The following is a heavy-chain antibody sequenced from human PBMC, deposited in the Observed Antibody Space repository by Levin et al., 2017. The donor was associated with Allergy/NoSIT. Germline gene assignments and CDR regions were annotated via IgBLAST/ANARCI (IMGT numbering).Heavy chain of an antibody. Sequence: PSETLSLTCTVSGGSISSYYWSWIRQPPGKGLEWIGEINHSGSSNYNPSLQSRVTMSLDTPNKQFFLKLTSVTAADTAVYYCARRRFLDYLSALYYYIDVWGEGTTVTVSS. CDR2: INHSGSS. CDR3: ARRRFLDYLSALYYYIDV. D-gene: IGHD3-3*01. CDR1: GGSISSYY. J-gene: IGHJ6*03. V-gene: IGHV4-34*01.